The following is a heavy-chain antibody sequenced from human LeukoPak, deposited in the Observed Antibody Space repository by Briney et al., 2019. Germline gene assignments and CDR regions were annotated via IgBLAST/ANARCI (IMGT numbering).Heavy chain of an antibody. V-gene: IGHV3-20*04. CDR1: GFTFDDYG. CDR2: INWNGGST. J-gene: IGHJ4*02. Sequence: GGSLRLSCAASGFTFDDYGMSWVRQAPGKGLEWVSGINWNGGSTGYADSVKGRFTISRDNAKNSLYLQMNSLRAEDTALYYCARAHGYCSGGSCSRHSFDYWGQGTLVTVSS. CDR3: ARAHGYCSGGSCSRHSFDY. D-gene: IGHD2-15*01.